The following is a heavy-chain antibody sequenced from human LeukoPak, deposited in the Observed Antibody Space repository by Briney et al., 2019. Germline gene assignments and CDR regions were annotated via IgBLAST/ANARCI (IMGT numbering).Heavy chain of an antibody. V-gene: IGHV3-30*18. CDR1: GFTFSNYD. CDR3: AKDDRGNEAPFDY. CDR2: ISYDGTNK. J-gene: IGHJ4*02. Sequence: GGSLRFSCAASGFTFSNYDMHWVRQAPGKGLEWVAVISYDGTNKYYADSVKGRFTISRDNSKNTLHLQMNSLRAEDTAVYYCAKDDRGNEAPFDYWGQGTLVTVSS.